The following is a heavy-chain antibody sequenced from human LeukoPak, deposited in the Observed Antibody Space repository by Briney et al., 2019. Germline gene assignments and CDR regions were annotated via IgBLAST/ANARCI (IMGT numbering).Heavy chain of an antibody. CDR3: VSFYETY. Sequence: GGSLRLSCAASGFTFSSYGMHWVRQAPGKGLEWVAVIWYDGSNKYYADSVKGRFTISKDNAKNTVHLQMNSLRAEDTAVYYCVSFYETYWGRGTLVTVSS. CDR2: IWYDGSNK. J-gene: IGHJ4*02. V-gene: IGHV3-33*03. D-gene: IGHD2/OR15-2a*01. CDR1: GFTFSSYG.